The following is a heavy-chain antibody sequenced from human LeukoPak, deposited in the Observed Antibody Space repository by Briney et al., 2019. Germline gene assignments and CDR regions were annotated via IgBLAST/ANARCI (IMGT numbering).Heavy chain of an antibody. Sequence: ASVKVSYKASGYTFTSYYMHWVRQAPGQGLEWMGIINPSGGSTSYAQKFQGRVTMTRDTSTSTVYMELSSLRSEDTAVYYCARDLTVYSSSWYYFDYWGQGTLVTVSS. CDR1: GYTFTSYY. D-gene: IGHD6-13*01. CDR2: INPSGGST. CDR3: ARDLTVYSSSWYYFDY. V-gene: IGHV1-46*01. J-gene: IGHJ4*02.